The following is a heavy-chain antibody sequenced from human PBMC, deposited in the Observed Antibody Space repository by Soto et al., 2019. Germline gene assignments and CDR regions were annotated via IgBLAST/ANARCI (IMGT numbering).Heavy chain of an antibody. J-gene: IGHJ4*02. Sequence: EVQLVESGGGLVKAGGSLRLFCTASGFTFRNYNMNWVRQAPGKGLEWVSSISTGGATMFYADSVKGRFTLSRDNAQNSLFLQIASPRAEDPAVYYCARDIASPGGDYFDSWGQGTLVTVSS. V-gene: IGHV3-21*01. CDR2: ISTGGATM. CDR1: GFTFRNYN. D-gene: IGHD2-21*01. CDR3: ARDIASPGGDYFDS.